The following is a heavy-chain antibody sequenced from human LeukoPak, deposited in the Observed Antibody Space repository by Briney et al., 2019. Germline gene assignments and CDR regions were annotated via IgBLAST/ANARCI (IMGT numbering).Heavy chain of an antibody. D-gene: IGHD2-21*02. V-gene: IGHV4-61*02. CDR2: IYTSGST. J-gene: IGHJ3*02. Sequence: PSQTLSLTCTVSGGSISSGSYYWSWIRQPAGKGLEWIGRIYTSGSTNYNPSLKSRVTISVDTSKNQFSLKLSSVTAADTAVYYCARDVEKFCGGDCPAFDIWGQGTMVTVSS. CDR3: ARDVEKFCGGDCPAFDI. CDR1: GGSISSGSYY.